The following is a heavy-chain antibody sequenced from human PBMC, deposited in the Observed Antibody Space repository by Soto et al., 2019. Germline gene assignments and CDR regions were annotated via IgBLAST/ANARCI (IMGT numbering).Heavy chain of an antibody. V-gene: IGHV1-18*04. CDR3: AREILSPDFYFHGMDV. CDR1: GYTFTSYG. J-gene: IGHJ6*02. Sequence: QGQLVQSGAEVKKPGASVKVSCKASGYTFTSYGISWVRQAPGQGLEWMGWISAKKGNTKYAQKFQGRVTMTTDTSTSTAYMELRSLRSEDTAVYYCAREILSPDFYFHGMDVWGQGTTVTVSS. D-gene: IGHD2-15*01. CDR2: ISAKKGNT.